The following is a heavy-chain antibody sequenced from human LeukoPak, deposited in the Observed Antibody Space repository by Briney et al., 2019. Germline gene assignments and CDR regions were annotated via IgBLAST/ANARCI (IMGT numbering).Heavy chain of an antibody. CDR2: IYSGGST. CDR1: GFTVSSNY. V-gene: IGHV3-53*01. D-gene: IGHD3-3*01. Sequence: PGGSLRLSCAASGFTVSSNYMSWVRQAPGKGLEWVSVIYSGGSTYYADSVKGRFTISRDNAKNSLYLQMNSLRAEDTAVYYCARDPGDFSYYDFWSGYYITGQLDYWGQGTLVTVSS. J-gene: IGHJ4*02. CDR3: ARDPGDFSYYDFWSGYYITGQLDY.